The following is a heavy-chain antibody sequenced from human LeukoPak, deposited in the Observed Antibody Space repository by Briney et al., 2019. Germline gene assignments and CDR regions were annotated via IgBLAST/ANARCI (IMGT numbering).Heavy chain of an antibody. CDR1: GFTFSSYA. D-gene: IGHD6-19*01. Sequence: GGSLRLSCAASGFTFSSYAMSWVRQAPGKGLEWVSALGGSGGSTYYADSVKGRFTISRDNSKNTLYLQMNSLRAEDTAVYYCAKRFYNSGWAPIDYWGQGTLVTVSS. CDR3: AKRFYNSGWAPIDY. V-gene: IGHV3-23*01. CDR2: LGGSGGST. J-gene: IGHJ4*02.